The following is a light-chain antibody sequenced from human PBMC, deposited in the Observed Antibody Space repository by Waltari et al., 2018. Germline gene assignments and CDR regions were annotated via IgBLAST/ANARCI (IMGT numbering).Light chain of an antibody. CDR2: DAS. V-gene: IGKV1-39*01. CDR1: YNVNRN. J-gene: IGKJ2*01. CDR3: QQSLGIPYT. Sequence: DIQLTQSPSSLSASVGVSVTITCRTSYNVNRNLNWYQQKPGKAPNVLIYDASSLQSGVPSRFGGSGSGTDFTLTISSLQPEDVATYYCQQSLGIPYTFGQGTKLDIE.